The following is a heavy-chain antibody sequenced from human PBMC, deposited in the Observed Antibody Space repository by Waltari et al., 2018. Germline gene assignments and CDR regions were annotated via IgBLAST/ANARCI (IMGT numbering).Heavy chain of an antibody. CDR3: ANCKAIERGYFDY. V-gene: IGHV5-51*01. CDR2: IYPGDSDN. CDR1: GNSFTGSW. J-gene: IGHJ4*01. D-gene: IGHD2-21*02. Sequence: DVQLVQSGAEVKKPGESLKISCKVSGNSFTGSWLGWVRQTPENGLEWIGLIYPGDSDNRYSQSFQVQLTLAADTSIATAYLQWSSLKASDTAMYYCANCKAIERGYFDYWGHGTLVMVSS.